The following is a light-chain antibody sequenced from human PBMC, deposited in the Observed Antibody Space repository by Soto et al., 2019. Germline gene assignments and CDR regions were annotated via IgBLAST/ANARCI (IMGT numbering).Light chain of an antibody. CDR1: SSHNRSTYD. CDR2: GNT. V-gene: IGLV1-40*01. CDR3: QSYDNSLSVHYV. J-gene: IGLJ1*01. Sequence: LVATPPPMSGGPGQRGTLSRPGGSSHNRSTYDVQWYQQLPGTAPKLLIHGNTDRPSGVPDRFSGSKSGTSASLAITGLQADDEADYYCQSYDNSLSVHYVFGTGTKVTVL.